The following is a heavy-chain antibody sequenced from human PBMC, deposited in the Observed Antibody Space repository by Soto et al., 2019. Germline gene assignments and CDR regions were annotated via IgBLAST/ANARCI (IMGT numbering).Heavy chain of an antibody. J-gene: IGHJ4*02. CDR3: ARGRDYLGGDFDY. CDR1: GFTFSNYG. D-gene: IGHD3-16*01. V-gene: IGHV3-30-3*01. Sequence: QVQLVESGGGVVQPGRSLRLSCTASGFTFSNYGMHWVRQAPGKGLKWVAVISYDGSNKYYADSVKGRFTISRDNSKNTLYLQMNSLRAEDTAVHYCARGRDYLGGDFDYWGQGTLVTVSS. CDR2: ISYDGSNK.